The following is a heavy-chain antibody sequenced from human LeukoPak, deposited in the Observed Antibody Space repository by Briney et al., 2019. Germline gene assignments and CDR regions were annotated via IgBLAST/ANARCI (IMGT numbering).Heavy chain of an antibody. V-gene: IGHV3-20*04. CDR2: INWNGGST. D-gene: IGHD3-22*01. CDR1: GFTFDDYG. CDR3: ARHPDYDSSGYSFDY. Sequence: GGSLRLSCAASGFTFDDYGMSWVRQAPGKGLEWVSGINWNGGSTGYADSVKGRFTISRDNAKNSLYLQMNSLRAEDTALYYCARHPDYDSSGYSFDYWGQGTLVTVSS. J-gene: IGHJ4*02.